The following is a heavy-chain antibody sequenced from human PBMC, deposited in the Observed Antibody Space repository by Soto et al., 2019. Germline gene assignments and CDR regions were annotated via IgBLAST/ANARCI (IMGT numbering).Heavy chain of an antibody. V-gene: IGHV4-34*01. CDR2: INHSGST. D-gene: IGHD3-9*01. J-gene: IGHJ6*02. CDR3: ARDRLRYFDWSRYYYGMDV. CDR1: GGSFSGYY. Sequence: SETLSLTCAVYGGSFSGYYWSWIRQPPGKGLEWIGEINHSGSTNYNPSLKSRVTISVDTSKNQFSLKLSSVTAADTAVYYCARDRLRYFDWSRYYYGMDVWGQGTTVTVSS.